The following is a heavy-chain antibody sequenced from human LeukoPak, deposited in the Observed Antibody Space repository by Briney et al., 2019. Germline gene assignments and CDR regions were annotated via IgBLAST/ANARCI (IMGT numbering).Heavy chain of an antibody. CDR2: IYSGGST. D-gene: IGHD5-18*01. CDR1: GFTVSSNY. V-gene: IGHV3-53*01. CDR3: VSAHGSNYGSLGD. J-gene: IGHJ4*02. Sequence: GGSLRLSCAASGFTVSSNYMSWVRQAPGKGLEWVSVIYSGGSTFYADSVKGRFSISRDNSKNTLYLQMNSLRAEDTAVYYCVSAHGSNYGSLGDWGQGTLVTASS.